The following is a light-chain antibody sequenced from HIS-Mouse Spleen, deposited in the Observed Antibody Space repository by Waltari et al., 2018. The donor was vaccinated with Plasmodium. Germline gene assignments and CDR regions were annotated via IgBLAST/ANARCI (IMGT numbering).Light chain of an antibody. J-gene: IGKJ3*01. CDR2: AAS. Sequence: DIQMTPSPSSLSASVGDRVTITCGASQSISSYLNWYQQKPGKAPKLLIYAASSLQSGVPSRFSGSGSGTDFTLTISSLQPEDFATYYCQQSYSTPLFTFGPGTKVDIK. CDR3: QQSYSTPLFT. CDR1: QSISSY. V-gene: IGKV1-39*01.